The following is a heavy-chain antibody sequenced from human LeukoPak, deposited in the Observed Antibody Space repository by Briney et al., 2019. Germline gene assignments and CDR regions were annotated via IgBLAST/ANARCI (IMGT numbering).Heavy chain of an antibody. D-gene: IGHD3-22*01. CDR1: GYTFTGYY. J-gene: IGHJ6*02. CDR2: INPNSGGT. V-gene: IGHV1-2*06. Sequence: ASVKVSCKASGYTFTGYYMHWVRQAPGQGLEWMARINPNSGGTNYAQKFQGRVTMTRDTSISTAYMELSRLRSDDTAVYYCARAAGVDYYDSSAYTYGMDVWGQGTTVTVSS. CDR3: ARAAGVDYYDSSAYTYGMDV.